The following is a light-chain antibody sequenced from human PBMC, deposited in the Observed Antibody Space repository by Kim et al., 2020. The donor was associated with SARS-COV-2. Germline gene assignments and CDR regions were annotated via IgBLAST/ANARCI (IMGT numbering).Light chain of an antibody. CDR3: QHHSSWPLT. CDR1: QSISGY. J-gene: IGKJ4*01. Sequence: LSPGERATLSRRASQSISGYLAWFQQKPGQAPRLLIYDVSNRATGIPARFSGGGSGTDFTLTISSLEPEDFALYYCQHHSSWPLTFGGGTKVDIK. V-gene: IGKV3-11*01. CDR2: DVS.